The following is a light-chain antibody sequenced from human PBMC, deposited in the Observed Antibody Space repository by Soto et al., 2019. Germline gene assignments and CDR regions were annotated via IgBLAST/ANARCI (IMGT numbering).Light chain of an antibody. CDR3: MQPLQGLT. Sequence: DIVMTQSPLSLPVTPGEPASISCRSSQSLLHSSGYNYLHWYLQKPWQSPQLLIYLASSRASGGPDRVRGRGPGTDFTPEISRVEAEAGGVYYCMQPLQGLTFGQGTKLEIK. CDR2: LAS. CDR1: QSLLHSSGYNY. J-gene: IGKJ2*01. V-gene: IGKV2-28*01.